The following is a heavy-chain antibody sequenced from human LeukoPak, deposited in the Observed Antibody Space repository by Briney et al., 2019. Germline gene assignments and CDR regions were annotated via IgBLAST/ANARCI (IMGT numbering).Heavy chain of an antibody. CDR2: IYYSGST. J-gene: IGHJ3*02. CDR3: AVARDGIAAASGAFDI. CDR1: GGSISSSSYY. D-gene: IGHD6-13*01. Sequence: SETLSLTCTVSGGSISSSSYYWGWIRQPPGKGLEWIGSIYYSGSTYYNPSLKSRVTISVDTSKNQFSLKLSSVTAADTAVYYCAVARDGIAAASGAFDIWGQGTMVTVSS. V-gene: IGHV4-39*01.